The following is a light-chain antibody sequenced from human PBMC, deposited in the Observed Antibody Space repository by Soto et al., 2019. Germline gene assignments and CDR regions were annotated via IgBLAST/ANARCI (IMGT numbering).Light chain of an antibody. Sequence: DIQMTQSPSSLSASVGDRVIITCLASQDIGTYLAWYQQKSGKAPKLLIYDASYLETGVPSRFSARGSWTEFSFTISSLQPEDFATYYCQQYAELPLTFGRGTNIDIK. CDR1: QDIGTY. V-gene: IGKV1-33*01. J-gene: IGKJ4*01. CDR3: QQYAELPLT. CDR2: DAS.